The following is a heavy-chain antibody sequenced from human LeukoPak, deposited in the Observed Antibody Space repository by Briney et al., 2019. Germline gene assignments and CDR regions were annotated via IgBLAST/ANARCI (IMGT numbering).Heavy chain of an antibody. V-gene: IGHV1-2*02. D-gene: IGHD2-2*01. CDR2: INPNSGGT. CDR3: ARVKVPAASTFDY. CDR1: GYTFTGYY. Sequence: ASVKVSCKASGYTFTGYYMHWVRQAPGQGLEWMGWINPNSGGTNYAQKFQGRFTMTRDTSISTAYMELSRLRSDDTAVYYCARVKVPAASTFDYWGQGTLVTVSS. J-gene: IGHJ4*02.